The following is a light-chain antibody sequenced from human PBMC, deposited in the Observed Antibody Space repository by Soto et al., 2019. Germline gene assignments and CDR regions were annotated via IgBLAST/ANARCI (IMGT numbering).Light chain of an antibody. Sequence: DIQMTQSPSTLSASVGDRVTITCRASQSISSWLAWYQQKPGKAPKLLIYDASSLESGVPSRFSGSGSGTESTLTTSSLQPDDFATYYCQQYNSYSMYTFGQGTKLEIK. CDR2: DAS. CDR3: QQYNSYSMYT. V-gene: IGKV1-5*01. CDR1: QSISSW. J-gene: IGKJ2*01.